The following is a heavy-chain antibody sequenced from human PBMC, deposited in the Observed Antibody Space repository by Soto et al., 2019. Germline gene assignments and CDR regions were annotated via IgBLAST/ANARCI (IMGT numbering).Heavy chain of an antibody. CDR1: GGSISSGDYY. CDR3: ARAGYSYDNWFDP. D-gene: IGHD5-18*01. Sequence: QVQLQESGPGLVKPSQTLSLTCTVSGGSISSGDYYWSWIRQPPGKGLEWIGYIYYSGSTYYNPSLQSRVTISVDTSQNQFSLKLSTVAAADTAVYYCARAGYSYDNWFDPWGQGTLVTVSS. CDR2: IYYSGST. J-gene: IGHJ5*02. V-gene: IGHV4-30-4*01.